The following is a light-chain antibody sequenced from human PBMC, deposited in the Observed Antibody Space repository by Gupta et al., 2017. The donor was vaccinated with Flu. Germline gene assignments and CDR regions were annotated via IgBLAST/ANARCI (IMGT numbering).Light chain of an antibody. V-gene: IGLV2-11*01. CDR3: CSYAGSDVWV. CDR1: SSDVGGYNY. CDR2: DVR. Sequence: QSALTQPRSVPVSPGQSVTISCTGTSSDVGGYNYVSWYQQHPGKAPRLMIYDVRKWLSGVPDRFSGSKSGNTASLTISGLQAEDEADYYCCSYAGSDVWVFGGGTKLTVL. J-gene: IGLJ3*02.